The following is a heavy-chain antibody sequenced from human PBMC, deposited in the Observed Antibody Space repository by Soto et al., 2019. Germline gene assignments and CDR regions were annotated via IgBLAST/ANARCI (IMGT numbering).Heavy chain of an antibody. CDR2: IDSGGTT. D-gene: IGHD3-22*01. Sequence: EVQLVESGGVLVQPGGSLRLSCAASGFTVSSKYMSWVRQAPGKGLEWVSVIDSGGTTYYADSVKGRFTISSDNSKNTQYLQMNSMRADDTAVYYCARNGDSSDYRGWFDSWGQGTLVTVSS. CDR3: ARNGDSSDYRGWFDS. V-gene: IGHV3-66*01. CDR1: GFTVSSKY. J-gene: IGHJ5*01.